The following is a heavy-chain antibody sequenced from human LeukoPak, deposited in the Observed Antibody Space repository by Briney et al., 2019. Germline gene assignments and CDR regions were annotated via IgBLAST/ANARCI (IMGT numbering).Heavy chain of an antibody. J-gene: IGHJ6*02. CDR2: ISGSGGST. Sequence: GGSLRLSCAASGFTFSSYAMSWVRQAPGKGLEWVSAISGSGGSTYYADSVKGRFTISRYNSKNTLYLQMNSLRAEDTAVYYCAKDLRYYYGSGSYYYYGMDVWGQGTTVTVSS. CDR3: AKDLRYYYGSGSYYYYGMDV. V-gene: IGHV3-23*01. CDR1: GFTFSSYA. D-gene: IGHD3-10*01.